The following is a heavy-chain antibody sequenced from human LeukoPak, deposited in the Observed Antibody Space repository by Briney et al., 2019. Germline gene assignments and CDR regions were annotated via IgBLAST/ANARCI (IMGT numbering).Heavy chain of an antibody. CDR1: GFTFSSYS. D-gene: IGHD4-17*01. CDR2: ISSSSSYI. Sequence: GGSLRLCCAASGFTFSSYSMNWVRQAPGKGLEWVSSISSSSSYIYYADSVKGRFTISRDNAKNSLYLQMNSLRAEDTAVYYCARMTTVTTGAFDIWGQGTMVTVSS. J-gene: IGHJ3*02. CDR3: ARMTTVTTGAFDI. V-gene: IGHV3-21*01.